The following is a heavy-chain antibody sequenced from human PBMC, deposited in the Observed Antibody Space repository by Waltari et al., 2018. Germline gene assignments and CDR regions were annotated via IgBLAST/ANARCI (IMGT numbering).Heavy chain of an antibody. CDR1: GFTVSSNY. D-gene: IGHD6-19*01. CDR3: ARDYSSWGFDY. J-gene: IGHJ4*02. Sequence: ELQLVESGGGLVQPGGSLRLSCVISGFTVSSNYMNWVRQAPGKGLEWVSVIYSGGGTNYADSVKGRFSVSRDNSKNTLFLQMNSLRADDTAVYYCARDYSSWGFDYWGQGTLVTVSP. V-gene: IGHV3-53*01. CDR2: IYSGGGT.